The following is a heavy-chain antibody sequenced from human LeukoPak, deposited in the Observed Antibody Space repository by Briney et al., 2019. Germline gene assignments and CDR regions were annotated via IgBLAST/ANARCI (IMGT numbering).Heavy chain of an antibody. J-gene: IGHJ4*02. Sequence: ASVKVSCKASGYTFTSYGVGWVRQAPGQGLEWMGWIDTYRGSTNYAQNLQGRVTVTTDTSTTTVYMELRSLRSDDTAVYYCARPNTDAAGYFFDYWGQGTQVTVSS. CDR2: IDTYRGST. CDR3: ARPNTDAAGYFFDY. CDR1: GYTFTSYG. D-gene: IGHD6-13*01. V-gene: IGHV1-18*01.